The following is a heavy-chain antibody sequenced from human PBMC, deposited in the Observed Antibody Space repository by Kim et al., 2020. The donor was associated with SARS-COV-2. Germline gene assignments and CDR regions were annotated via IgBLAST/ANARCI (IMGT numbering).Heavy chain of an antibody. D-gene: IGHD6-13*01. CDR2: IYYSGST. J-gene: IGHJ4*02. Sequence: SETLSLTCTVSGGSISSSSYYWGWIRQPPGKGLEWIGSIYYSGSTYYNPSLKSRVTISVDTSKNQFALKLCSVTVADTAVYYCARHVGRLFIAVAPYYFDYWGQGTLVTVSS. V-gene: IGHV4-39*01. CDR3: ARHVGRLFIAVAPYYFDY. CDR1: GGSISSSSYY.